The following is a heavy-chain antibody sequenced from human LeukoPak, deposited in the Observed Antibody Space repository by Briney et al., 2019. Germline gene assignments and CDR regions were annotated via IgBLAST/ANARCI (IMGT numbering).Heavy chain of an antibody. CDR3: ARDCSSTSIRESVAFDI. CDR2: INPNSGGT. D-gene: IGHD2-2*01. V-gene: IGHV1-2*04. CDR1: GYTFTGYC. Sequence: ASVTFSCKASGYTFTGYCMHWVRQAPGQGLEWMGWINPNSGGTNYAQKFQGWVTMTRDTSISTAYMELSRLRPDDTAVYYCARDCSSTSIRESVAFDIWGQGTMVTVSS. J-gene: IGHJ3*02.